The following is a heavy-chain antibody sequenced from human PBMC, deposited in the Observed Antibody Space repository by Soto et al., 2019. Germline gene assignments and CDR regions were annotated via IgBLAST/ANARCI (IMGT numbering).Heavy chain of an antibody. J-gene: IGHJ4*02. D-gene: IGHD4-17*01. CDR3: ASSYGAFDY. V-gene: IGHV4-39*07. Sequence: SSTQSLTCTFSVISIIILRYYWGWIRQPPGKGLEWIGSIYYSGSTYYNPSLKSRVTISVDTSKNQFSLKLSSVTAADTAVYYCASSYGAFDYWGQGNMVT. CDR1: VISIIILRYY. CDR2: IYYSGST.